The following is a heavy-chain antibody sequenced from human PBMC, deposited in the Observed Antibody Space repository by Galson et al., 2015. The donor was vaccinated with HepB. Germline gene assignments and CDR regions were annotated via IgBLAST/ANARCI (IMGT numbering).Heavy chain of an antibody. CDR3: AHRLYSGYSSGWYGAFDI. V-gene: IGHV2-5*02. CDR1: GFPLSTSGVG. J-gene: IGHJ3*02. Sequence: PALVKPTQTLTLTCTFSGFPLSTSGVGVGWIRQPPGKALEWLALIYWDDDKRYSPSLKSRLTITKDTSKNQLVLTMTNMDPVDTATYYCAHRLYSGYSSGWYGAFDIWGQGTMVTVSS. CDR2: IYWDDDK. D-gene: IGHD6-19*01.